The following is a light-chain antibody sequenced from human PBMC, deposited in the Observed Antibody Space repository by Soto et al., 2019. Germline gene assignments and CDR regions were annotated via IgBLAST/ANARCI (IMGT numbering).Light chain of an antibody. CDR1: SSDVGRYNY. CDR2: DVS. V-gene: IGLV2-14*03. J-gene: IGLJ1*01. CDR3: NSYTGTSARYV. Sequence: QSVLTQPASVSGSPGQSITISCTGTSSDVGRYNYVSWYQQYPGKAPKLMIYDVSGRPSGVSDRFSGSKSGNTASLTISGLQAEDEADYYCNSYTGTSARYVFGTGTKVPS.